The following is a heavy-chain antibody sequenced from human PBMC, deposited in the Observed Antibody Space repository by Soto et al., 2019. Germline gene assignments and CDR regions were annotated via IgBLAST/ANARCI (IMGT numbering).Heavy chain of an antibody. V-gene: IGHV4-31*03. CDR2: IHHSGNT. D-gene: IGHD6-13*01. CDR1: GGSISSGNYY. Sequence: QVQLQESGPGLVKPSQTLSLTCTVSGGSISSGNYYWSWIRQHPGKGLEWIGYIHHSGNTYYNPSLKSRFIISVDTSKNQFSLKLNSVTAADTAVYYCARDGIAAACVDVWDQGTTVTVSS. CDR3: ARDGIAAACVDV. J-gene: IGHJ6*02.